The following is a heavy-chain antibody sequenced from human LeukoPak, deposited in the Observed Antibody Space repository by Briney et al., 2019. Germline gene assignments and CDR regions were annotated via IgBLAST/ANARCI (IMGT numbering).Heavy chain of an antibody. CDR3: RVVAATRDYYYYGMDV. D-gene: IGHD2-15*01. J-gene: IGHJ6*02. CDR2: INPGGSNR. CDR1: GITFSNYE. Sequence: PGGSLRLSCVASGITFSNYEMNWVRQAPGKGLEWVSYINPGGSNRFYAGSVRGRFTISRDDAKKSVYLQMNSLRAEDTAVYYCRVVAATRDYYYYGMDVWGQGTTVTVSS. V-gene: IGHV3-48*03.